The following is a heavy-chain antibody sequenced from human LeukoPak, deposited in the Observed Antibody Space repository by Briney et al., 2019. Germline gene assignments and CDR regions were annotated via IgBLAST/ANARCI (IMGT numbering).Heavy chain of an antibody. D-gene: IGHD3-22*01. Sequence: SWGSLRLSCAASGFTFSSYAMSWVRQAPGKGLEWVSAISGSGGSTYYADSVKGRFTISRDNSKNTLYLQMNSLRAEDTAVYYCATADYYDSSGYYRGSDYWGQGTLVTVSS. CDR2: ISGSGGST. CDR3: ATADYYDSSGYYRGSDY. V-gene: IGHV3-23*01. J-gene: IGHJ4*02. CDR1: GFTFSSYA.